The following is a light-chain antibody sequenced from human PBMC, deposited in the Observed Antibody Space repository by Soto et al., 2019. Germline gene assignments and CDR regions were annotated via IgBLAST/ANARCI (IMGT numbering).Light chain of an antibody. CDR1: QSISSW. Sequence: DIQMTQSPSTLSASVGDRVTITCRASQSISSWLAWYQQKPGKAPKLLIYDASSLESGVPSRFSGSGSGTEFPLTISSLQPDDFATYYCQQYNSYSLRTFGQGTKVEIK. CDR2: DAS. CDR3: QQYNSYSLRT. J-gene: IGKJ1*01. V-gene: IGKV1-5*01.